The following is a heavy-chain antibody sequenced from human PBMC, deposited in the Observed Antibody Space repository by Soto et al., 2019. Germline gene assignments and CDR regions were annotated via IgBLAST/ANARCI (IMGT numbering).Heavy chain of an antibody. D-gene: IGHD2-8*02. J-gene: IGHJ5*02. CDR3: ARGYGTGGTCSAGFDP. Sequence: TLFLTCAVSGGSINSGGYPSSWIWQAQGKGLEWIGYIYETGTTYYNPSLRSRVSMSIDRSKNHFSLELSSVTAADTPLHYCARGYGTGGTCSAGFDPWGQVTPITVS. CDR2: IYETGTT. V-gene: IGHV4-30-2*01. CDR1: GGSINSGGYP.